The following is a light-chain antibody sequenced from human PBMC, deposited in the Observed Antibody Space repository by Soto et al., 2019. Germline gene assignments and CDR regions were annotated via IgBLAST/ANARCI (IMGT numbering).Light chain of an antibody. CDR2: AAS. CDR1: QDIAGF. J-gene: IGKJ4*01. CDR3: QQANSFPLT. Sequence: IHVTQSPSSVSASVGYRFTITCRASQDIAGFLDWYQHKQGRAPELLIYAASSLQSGVPSRLRGSGYGTDLTITISSMQTEDFATYYCQQANSFPLTFGGGTKVDIK. V-gene: IGKV1-12*01.